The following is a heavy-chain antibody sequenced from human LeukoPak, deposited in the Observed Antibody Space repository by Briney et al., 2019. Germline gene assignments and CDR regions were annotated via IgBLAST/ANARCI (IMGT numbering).Heavy chain of an antibody. D-gene: IGHD4-17*01. CDR3: AKLQGGDYGDYVADY. V-gene: IGHV3-23*01. CDR1: GFTFSNYA. Sequence: PGGSLRLSCAASGFTFSNYAMGWVRQAPGKGLDWVSATHSGGGSTYYADSVRGRFTISRDNSKNTLYLQMNSLRAEDTALYYCAKLQGGDYGDYVADYWGQGTLVTVSS. CDR2: THSGGGST. J-gene: IGHJ4*02.